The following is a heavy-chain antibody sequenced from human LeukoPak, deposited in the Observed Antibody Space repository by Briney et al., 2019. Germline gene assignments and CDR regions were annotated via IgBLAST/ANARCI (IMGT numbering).Heavy chain of an antibody. D-gene: IGHD2-8*01. V-gene: IGHV3-21*01. CDR2: ISSSSSYI. CDR3: ARGGKWSPRDRFDP. CDR1: GFTFSSYS. Sequence: GGSPRLSCAASGFTFSSYSMNWVRQAPGKGLEWVSSISSSSSYIYYADSVKGRFTISRDNAKNSLYLQMNSLRAEDTAVYYCARGGKWSPRDRFDPWGQGTLVTVSS. J-gene: IGHJ5*02.